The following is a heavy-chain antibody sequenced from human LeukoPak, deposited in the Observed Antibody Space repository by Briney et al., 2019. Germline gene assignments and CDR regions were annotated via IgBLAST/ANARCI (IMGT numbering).Heavy chain of an antibody. CDR3: ARHPSSWIDSMDV. J-gene: IGHJ6*02. CDR2: IYYSGST. D-gene: IGHD2-2*03. CDR1: GGSISSSSYY. Sequence: SETLSLTCTVSGGSISSSSYYWGWIRQPPGKGLEWIGSIYYSGSTYYNPSLKSRVTISVDTSKNQFSLKLSSVTAADTVVYYCARHPSSWIDSMDVWGQGTTVTVSS. V-gene: IGHV4-39*01.